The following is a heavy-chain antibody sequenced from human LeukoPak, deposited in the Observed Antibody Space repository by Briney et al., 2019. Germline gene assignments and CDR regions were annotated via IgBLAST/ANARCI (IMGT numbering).Heavy chain of an antibody. Sequence: EASVKVSCKASGYTFTSYGISWVPQAPGQGLEWMGWISAYNGNTNYAQKLQGRVTMSTDTSTSTAYMELRSLRSDDTAVYYCARDGSWVVVVPAAIRAFDPWGQGTLVTVPS. CDR2: ISAYNGNT. CDR1: GYTFTSYG. J-gene: IGHJ5*02. D-gene: IGHD2-2*01. CDR3: ARDGSWVVVVPAAIRAFDP. V-gene: IGHV1-18*01.